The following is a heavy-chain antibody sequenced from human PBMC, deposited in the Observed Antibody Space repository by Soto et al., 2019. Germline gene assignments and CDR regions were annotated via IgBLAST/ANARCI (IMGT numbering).Heavy chain of an antibody. Sequence: SEPMSLTGPFSGAAISYGFYSLRWIRQPAGKGLEWIGYISHLENTFYNPSFQSRLTLSIDRSKNQFSLKLASMTAADTAVYYCARGGGYDPFDYWGQGTLVNVSA. D-gene: IGHD5-12*01. CDR2: ISHLENT. V-gene: IGHV4-30-2*01. J-gene: IGHJ4*02. CDR3: ARGGGYDPFDY. CDR1: GAAISYGFYS.